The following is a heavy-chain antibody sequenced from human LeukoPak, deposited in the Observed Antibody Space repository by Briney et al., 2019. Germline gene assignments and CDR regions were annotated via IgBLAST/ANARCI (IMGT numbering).Heavy chain of an antibody. CDR3: ASHYGSGSNNWLDP. CDR2: ISERGDAT. Sequence: PGGSLRLSCVASGFTFRNFGMRGVRHTRGRGWGGVSAISERGDATFYAASVQGRFTISRDNSKNTLYLQMNSLGADDTAVYYCASHYGSGSNNWLDPWGQGTLVTVSS. D-gene: IGHD3-10*01. J-gene: IGHJ5*02. CDR1: GFTFRNFG. V-gene: IGHV3-23*01.